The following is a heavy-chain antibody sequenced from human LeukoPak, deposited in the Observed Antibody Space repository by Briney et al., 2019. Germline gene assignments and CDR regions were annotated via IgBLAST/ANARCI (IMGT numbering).Heavy chain of an antibody. D-gene: IGHD3-16*01. V-gene: IGHV3-53*01. J-gene: IGHJ4*02. CDR2: MYTGGTT. Sequence: PGGSLRLSCAASGFTLSGTHMSWVRQAPGKGLGWVSAMYTGGTTYYADSVAGRFTVSRDNSKNTLYLHMNSLRVEDTAVYYCAKDEATSGGGLASWGQGTLVSVSS. CDR1: GFTLSGTH. CDR3: AKDEATSGGGLAS.